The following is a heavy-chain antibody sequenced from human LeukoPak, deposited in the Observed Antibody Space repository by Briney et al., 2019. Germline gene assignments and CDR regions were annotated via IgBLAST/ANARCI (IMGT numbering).Heavy chain of an antibody. D-gene: IGHD6-13*01. CDR1: GGSISSSSYY. V-gene: IGHV4-39*07. Sequence: SETLSLTCTVSGGSISSSSYYWGWIRQPPGKGLEWIGEINHSGSTNYNPSLKSRVTISVDTSKNQFSLKLSSVTAADTAVYYCARVSSWYKPFDYWGQGTLVTVSS. J-gene: IGHJ4*02. CDR3: ARVSSWYKPFDY. CDR2: INHSGST.